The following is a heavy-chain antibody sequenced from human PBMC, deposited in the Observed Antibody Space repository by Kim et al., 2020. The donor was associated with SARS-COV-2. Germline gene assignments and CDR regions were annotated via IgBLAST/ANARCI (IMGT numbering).Heavy chain of an antibody. V-gene: IGHV3-23*01. CDR2: ISARGDRT. D-gene: IGHD5-12*01. Sequence: GGSLRLSCTGSGFVFDTYAMSWVRQAPGKGLEWVSSISARGDRTYYADSVKGRSTISRDNSKRTLDLQMNSLRDEDTAKYFWTNGWLSPFDNWGQGSLVIVSS. CDR3: TNGWLSPFDN. CDR1: GFVFDTYA. J-gene: IGHJ4*02.